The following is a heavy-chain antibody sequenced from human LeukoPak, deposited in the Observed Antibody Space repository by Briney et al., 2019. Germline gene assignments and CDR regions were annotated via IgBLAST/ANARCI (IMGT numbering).Heavy chain of an antibody. V-gene: IGHV4-39*07. Sequence: SETLSLTCTVSGGSISSSSYYWGWIRQPPGKGLEWIGSIYYSGSTYYNPSLKSRVTISVDTSKNQFSLKLSSVTAADTAVYYCARGQWGYCSSTSCYMESYYFDYWGQGTLVTVSS. CDR3: ARGQWGYCSSTSCYMESYYFDY. CDR1: GGSISSSSYY. CDR2: IYYSGST. J-gene: IGHJ4*02. D-gene: IGHD2-2*02.